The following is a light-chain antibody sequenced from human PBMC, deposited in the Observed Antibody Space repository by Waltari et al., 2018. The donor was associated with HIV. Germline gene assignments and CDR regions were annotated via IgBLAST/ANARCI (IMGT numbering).Light chain of an antibody. Sequence: YELTQPPSVSVAPGQTAMITCGGNNIESKSVQWYQQKPGKAPVLVIYFDLDRPSGIPERFSGSVSGNTATLTISRVDAGDEADYYCQVWDRSSDQVIFGGGTKLTVL. V-gene: IGLV3-21*04. CDR2: FDL. CDR3: QVWDRSSDQVI. J-gene: IGLJ2*01. CDR1: NIESKS.